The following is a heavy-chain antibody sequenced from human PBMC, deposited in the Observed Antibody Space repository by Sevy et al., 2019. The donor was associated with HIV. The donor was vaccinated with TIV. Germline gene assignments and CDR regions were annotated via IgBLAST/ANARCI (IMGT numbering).Heavy chain of an antibody. Sequence: GGSLRLSCAASGFTFSDYSMNWVRKAPGKGLEWVSIISSSSSYIYYADSMKGRFTISRDNAKNSLYLQMNSLRVEDTAVYYCAREGWGGAARPNDFDYWGQGTLVTVSS. CDR2: ISSSSSYI. J-gene: IGHJ4*02. V-gene: IGHV3-21*01. D-gene: IGHD6-6*01. CDR1: GFTFSDYS. CDR3: AREGWGGAARPNDFDY.